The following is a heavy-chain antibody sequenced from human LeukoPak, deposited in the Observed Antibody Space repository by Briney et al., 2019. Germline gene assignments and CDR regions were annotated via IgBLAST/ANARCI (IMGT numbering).Heavy chain of an antibody. V-gene: IGHV3-30-3*01. D-gene: IGHD3-10*01. J-gene: IGHJ4*02. CDR1: GIAFRTYA. Sequence: GGSLRLSCAASGIAFRTYAMHWVRQAPGKGLEWVAIMSYDGRNEYYADSVKGRFTISRDNSKNALFLQMNSLRPEDTANYHCARGYGSGSSYFDYWGQGTLVTVSS. CDR2: MSYDGRNE. CDR3: ARGYGSGSSYFDY.